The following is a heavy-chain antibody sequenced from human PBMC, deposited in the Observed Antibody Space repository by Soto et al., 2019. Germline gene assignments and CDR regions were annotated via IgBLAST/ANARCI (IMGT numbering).Heavy chain of an antibody. D-gene: IGHD2-2*01. J-gene: IGHJ5*02. CDR2: IYWDDDK. CDR1: GFSLSTSGVG. Sequence: SGPTLVNPTQTLTLTCTFSGFSLSTSGVGVGWIRQPPGKALEWLALIYWDDDKRYSPSLKSRLTITKDTSKNQVVLTMTNMDPVDTATYYCAHRRPAAMPGLHWFDPWGQGTLVTVSS. V-gene: IGHV2-5*02. CDR3: AHRRPAAMPGLHWFDP.